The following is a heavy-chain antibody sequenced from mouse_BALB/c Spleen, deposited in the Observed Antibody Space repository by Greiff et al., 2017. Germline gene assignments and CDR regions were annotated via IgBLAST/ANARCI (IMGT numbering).Heavy chain of an antibody. J-gene: IGHJ4*01. Sequence: QVQLQQPVAELVKPGASVKLSCKASGYTFTSYYMYWVKQRPGQGLEWIGGINPSNGGTNFNEKFKSKATLTVDKSSSTAYMQLSSLTSEDSAVYYCTRCGSSSYYYAMDYWGQGTSVTVSS. CDR1: GYTFTSYY. CDR2: INPSNGGT. CDR3: TRCGSSSYYYAMDY. D-gene: IGHD1-1*01. V-gene: IGHV1S81*02.